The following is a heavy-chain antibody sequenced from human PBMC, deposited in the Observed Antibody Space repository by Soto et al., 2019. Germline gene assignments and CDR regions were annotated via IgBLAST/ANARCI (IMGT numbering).Heavy chain of an antibody. CDR2: INARNGNT. D-gene: IGHD6-25*01. CDR3: AKVTSTGWSLIDV. V-gene: IGHV1-3*01. J-gene: IGHJ6*02. Sequence: ASVKVSCKASGYTFTSYALHWLRQAPGQRLEWMGWINARNGNTKYSQKFQGRVTITRETSASTAYMELSSRRAEDTPVYYCAKVTSTGWSLIDVWGQGTRVTVSS. CDR1: GYTFTSYA.